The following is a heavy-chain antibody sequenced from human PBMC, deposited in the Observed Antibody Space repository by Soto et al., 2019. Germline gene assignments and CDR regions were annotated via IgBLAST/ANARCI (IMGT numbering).Heavy chain of an antibody. D-gene: IGHD3-9*01. CDR2: ISGSGGST. CDR3: AKDMEGYYDILTGTNYFDY. CDR1: GFTFSSYA. V-gene: IGHV3-23*01. Sequence: GGSLRLSCAASGFTFSSYAMSWVRQAPGKGLEWVSAISGSGGSTYYADSVKGRFTISRDNSKNTLYLQMNSLRAEDTAVYYCAKDMEGYYDILTGTNYFDYWGQGTLVTVSS. J-gene: IGHJ4*02.